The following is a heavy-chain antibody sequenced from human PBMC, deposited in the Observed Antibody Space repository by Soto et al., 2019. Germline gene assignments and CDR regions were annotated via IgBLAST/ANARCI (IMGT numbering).Heavy chain of an antibody. J-gene: IGHJ6*02. V-gene: IGHV3-72*01. D-gene: IGHD1-26*01. CDR3: ARHGVSDYYYYGMDV. CDR1: GFTFSDHY. Sequence: EVQLVESGGGLVQPGGSLRLSCAASGFTFSDHYMDWVRQAPGKGLEWVGRTRNKANSYTTEYAASVKGRFTISRDDSKNSLYLQMNSLKTEDTAVYYCARHGVSDYYYYGMDVWGQGTTVTVSS. CDR2: TRNKANSYTT.